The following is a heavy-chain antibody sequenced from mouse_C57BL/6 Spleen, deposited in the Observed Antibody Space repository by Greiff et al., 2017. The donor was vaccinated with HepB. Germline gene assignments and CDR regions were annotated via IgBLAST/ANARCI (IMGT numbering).Heavy chain of an antibody. CDR1: GFTFSDYG. CDR3: ARGYYGSIFAY. Sequence: EVQLQESGGGLVKPGGSLKLSCAASGFTFSDYGMHWVRQAPEKGLEWVAYISSGSSTIYYADTVKGRFTISRDNAKNTLFLQMTSLRSEDTAMYYCARGYYGSIFAYWGQGTLVTVSA. CDR2: ISSGSSTI. J-gene: IGHJ3*01. V-gene: IGHV5-17*01. D-gene: IGHD1-1*01.